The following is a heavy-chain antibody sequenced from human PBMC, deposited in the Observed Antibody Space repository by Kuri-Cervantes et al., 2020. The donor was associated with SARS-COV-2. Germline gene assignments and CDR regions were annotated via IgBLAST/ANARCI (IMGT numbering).Heavy chain of an antibody. J-gene: IGHJ6*02. CDR2: IKPDGSDK. V-gene: IGHV3-7*04. Sequence: GESLKISCAASGFTFTSYWMSWVRQAPGKGLEWVANIKPDGSDKYYVDSVKGRFTISRDNAKNSLYLQMNSLRPEDTAVYYCAREDVVPATLRGYYYNNGMDVWGQGTTVTVSS. CDR3: AREDVVPATLRGYYYNNGMDV. D-gene: IGHD2-15*01. CDR1: GFTFTSYW.